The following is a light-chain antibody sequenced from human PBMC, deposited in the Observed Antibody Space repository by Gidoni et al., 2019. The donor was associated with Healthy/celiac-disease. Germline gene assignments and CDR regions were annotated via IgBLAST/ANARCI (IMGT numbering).Light chain of an antibody. CDR2: GAS. J-gene: IGKJ4*01. V-gene: IGKV3-15*01. Sequence: IVMPPSPATLSVSPGERATLSCRASQSVSSNLAWYQQKPGQAPRLLIYGASTRATGIPARFSGSGSGTEFTLTISSLQSEDFAVYYCQQYNNWPPVFGGGTKVEIK. CDR3: QQYNNWPPV. CDR1: QSVSSN.